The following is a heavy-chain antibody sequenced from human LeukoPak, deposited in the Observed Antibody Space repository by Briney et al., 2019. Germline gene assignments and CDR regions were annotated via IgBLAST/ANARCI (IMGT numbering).Heavy chain of an antibody. V-gene: IGHV4-34*01. CDR1: GGSFSGYY. CDR2: INHSGST. Sequence: TSETLSLTCAVYGGSFSGYYWSWIRQPPGKGLEWIGEINHSGSTNYNPSLKSRVTISVDTSKNQFSLKLSSVTAADTAVYYCARGLVPAAIRYNWFDPWGQGTLVTVSS. J-gene: IGHJ5*02. D-gene: IGHD2-2*02. CDR3: ARGLVPAAIRYNWFDP.